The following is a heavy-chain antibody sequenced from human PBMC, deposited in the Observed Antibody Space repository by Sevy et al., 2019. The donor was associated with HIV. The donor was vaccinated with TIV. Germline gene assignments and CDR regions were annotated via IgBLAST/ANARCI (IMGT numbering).Heavy chain of an antibody. V-gene: IGHV3-11*01. CDR3: ARELGIYSFDY. CDR2: ISSSGSTI. D-gene: IGHD1-20*01. Sequence: GGSLRLSCAASGFTFSDYYMSWIRQAPGKGLEWVSYISSSGSTIYYADSVKGRFTISRVNAKNSLYLQMNSLRAEDTAVHYCARELGIYSFDYWGQGTLVPVSS. CDR1: GFTFSDYY. J-gene: IGHJ4*02.